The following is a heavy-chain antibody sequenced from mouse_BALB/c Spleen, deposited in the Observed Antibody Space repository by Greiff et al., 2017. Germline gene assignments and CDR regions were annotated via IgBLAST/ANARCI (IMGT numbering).Heavy chain of an antibody. CDR2: ILPGSGST. D-gene: IGHD1-1*01. CDR3: ARCITTRYYFDY. V-gene: IGHV1-9*01. Sequence: VQLQQSGAELMKPGASVKISCKATGYTFSSYWIEWVKQRPGHGLEWIGEILPGSGSTNYNEKFKGKATFTADTSSNTAYMQLSSLTSEDSAVYYCARCITTRYYFDYWGQGTTLTVSS. J-gene: IGHJ2*01. CDR1: GYTFSSYW.